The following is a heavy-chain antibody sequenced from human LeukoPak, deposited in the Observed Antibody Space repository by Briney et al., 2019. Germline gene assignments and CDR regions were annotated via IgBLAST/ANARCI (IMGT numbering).Heavy chain of an antibody. V-gene: IGHV1-2*02. CDR2: ISPNSGSR. CDR3: ARGNSITATEFVGVDF. CDR1: GYTFTDHY. J-gene: IGHJ3*01. Sequence: GASVKVSCKASGYTFTDHYIHWVRQAPGQGLEWMGWISPNSGSRIFAQKFQGRVTLTRDTSISTAYMELSRLRSDDTAMYYCARGNSITATEFVGVDFWGQGTMVTVSS. D-gene: IGHD6-13*01.